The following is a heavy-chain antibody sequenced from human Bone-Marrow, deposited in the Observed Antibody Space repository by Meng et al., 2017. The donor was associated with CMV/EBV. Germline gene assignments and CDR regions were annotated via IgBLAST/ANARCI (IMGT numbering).Heavy chain of an antibody. CDR1: GGTLSTYA. J-gene: IGHJ6*02. CDR3: ARVWAAGRPDYYGMDV. Sequence: SVKVSCKASGGTLSTYAISWVRQAPGQGLEWMGGIIPILGIANYAQKFQGRVTITADKSTSTAYMELSSLRSEDTAVYYCARVWAAGRPDYYGMDVWGQGTTVTVSS. D-gene: IGHD6-13*01. V-gene: IGHV1-69*10. CDR2: IIPILGIA.